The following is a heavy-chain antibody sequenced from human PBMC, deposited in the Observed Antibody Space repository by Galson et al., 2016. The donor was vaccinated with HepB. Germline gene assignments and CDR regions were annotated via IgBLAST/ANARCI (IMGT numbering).Heavy chain of an antibody. CDR1: GFTFSNYD. D-gene: IGHD2-15*01. V-gene: IGHV3-13*01. CDR2: INTAGDT. J-gene: IGHJ5*02. CDR3: TRWATRGGFDP. Sequence: SLRLSCAASGFTFSNYDMHWVRQDTGKGLEWVSGINTAGDTYYPGSVKGRFTISRENAKNPLYLQMNSLRAGDTAVYYCTRWATRGGFDPWGQGTLVTVSS.